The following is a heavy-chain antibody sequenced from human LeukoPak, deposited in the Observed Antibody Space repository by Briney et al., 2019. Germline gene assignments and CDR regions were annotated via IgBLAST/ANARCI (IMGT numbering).Heavy chain of an antibody. V-gene: IGHV3-21*01. J-gene: IGHJ4*02. CDR1: GFTFSSYS. Sequence: GGSLRLSCAASGFTFSSYSMNWVRQAPGKGLEWVSSISSSSSYIYYADSVKGRFTISRDNAKNSLYLQLNSLRAEDTALYYCARAKGIAVADLWGQGTLVTVSS. CDR3: ARAKGIAVADL. D-gene: IGHD6-19*01. CDR2: ISSSSSYI.